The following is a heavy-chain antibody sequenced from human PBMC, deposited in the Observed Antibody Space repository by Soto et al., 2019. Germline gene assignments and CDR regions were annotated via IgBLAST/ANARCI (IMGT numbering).Heavy chain of an antibody. CDR2: IYYSGRT. Sequence: SATLSLTCIVSGESISSSSYYWGWIRQPPGKGLDWIGSIYYSGRTYYNPSFKSRVTITIDTSKNQFSLKLSSVTATDTAVYYCARQRTTVVTQAYFDHWGQGALVNVSS. V-gene: IGHV4-39*01. J-gene: IGHJ4*02. D-gene: IGHD2-21*02. CDR3: ARQRTTVVTQAYFDH. CDR1: GESISSSSYY.